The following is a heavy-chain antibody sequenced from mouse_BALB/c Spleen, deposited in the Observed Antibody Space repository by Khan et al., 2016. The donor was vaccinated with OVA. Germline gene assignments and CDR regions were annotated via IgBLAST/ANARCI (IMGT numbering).Heavy chain of an antibody. CDR1: GYTFTNYV. D-gene: IGHD4-1*01. CDR3: ARAASSWDFSCPY. Sequence: VQLKQSGPELVEPGASVKMSCKASGYTFTNYVMHWVKQKPGQGLEWIGYINPYNAGTRYNEKFKGKATLTSDISSTTAYMELSSLTSEDSAVYYCARAASSWDFSCPYWGQGTLVTVSA. J-gene: IGHJ3*01. CDR2: INPYNAGT. V-gene: IGHV1S136*01.